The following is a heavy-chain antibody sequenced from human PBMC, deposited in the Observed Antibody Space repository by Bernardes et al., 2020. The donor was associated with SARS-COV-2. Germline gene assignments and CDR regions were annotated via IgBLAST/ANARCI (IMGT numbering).Heavy chain of an antibody. CDR1: GFTFSSYW. Sequence: GGSLRLSCAASGFTFSSYWMHWVRQAPGKGLVWVSRINSDGSSTSYADSVKGRFTISRDISKNTLYLQMSSLGAEDTAVYYCAKDAVVSNEKITSGMDVWGQGTTVTVSS. V-gene: IGHV3-74*01. J-gene: IGHJ6*02. CDR3: AKDAVVSNEKITSGMDV. CDR2: INSDGSST. D-gene: IGHD3-22*01.